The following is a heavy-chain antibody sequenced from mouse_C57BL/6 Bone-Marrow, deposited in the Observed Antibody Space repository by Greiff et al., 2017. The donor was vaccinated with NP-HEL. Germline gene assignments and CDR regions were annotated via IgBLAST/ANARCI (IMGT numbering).Heavy chain of an antibody. CDR3: TRVPRYGSSYDFDY. Sequence: EVQLVESGEGLVKPGGSLKLSCAASGFTFSSYAMSWVRQTPEKRLEWVAYISSGGDYIYYADTVKGRFTISRDNARNTLYLQMSSLKSEDTAMYYCTRVPRYGSSYDFDYWGQGTTLTVSS. CDR2: ISSGGDYI. CDR1: GFTFSSYA. J-gene: IGHJ2*01. V-gene: IGHV5-9-1*02. D-gene: IGHD1-1*01.